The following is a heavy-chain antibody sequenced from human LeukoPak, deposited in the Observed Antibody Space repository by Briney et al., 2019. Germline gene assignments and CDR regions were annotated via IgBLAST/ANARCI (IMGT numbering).Heavy chain of an antibody. D-gene: IGHD6-19*01. CDR2: ISSSSSYI. CDR3: ARDSGWPFDY. Sequence: PGGSLRLSCAASGFTFSSYSMNWVRQAPGEGLEWVSSISSSSSYIYYADSVKGRFTISRDNAKNSLYLQMNSLRAEDTAVYYCARDSGWPFDYWGQGTLVTVSS. J-gene: IGHJ4*02. V-gene: IGHV3-21*01. CDR1: GFTFSSYS.